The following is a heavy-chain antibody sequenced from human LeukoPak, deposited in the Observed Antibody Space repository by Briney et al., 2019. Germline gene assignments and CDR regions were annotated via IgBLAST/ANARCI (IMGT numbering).Heavy chain of an antibody. CDR2: IYHSGST. D-gene: IGHD3-22*01. CDR3: ARDHYYDSSGPFDY. V-gene: IGHV4-38-2*02. CDR1: GGSISSGYY. J-gene: IGHJ4*02. Sequence: PSETLSRTCTVSGGSISSGYYWGWIRQPPGKGLEWIGSIYHSGSTYYNPSLKSRVTISVDTSKNQFSLKLSSVTAADTAVYYCARDHYYDSSGPFDYWGQGTLVTVSS.